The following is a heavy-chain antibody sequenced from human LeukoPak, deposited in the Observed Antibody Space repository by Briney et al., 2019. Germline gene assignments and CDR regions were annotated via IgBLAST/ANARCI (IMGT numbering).Heavy chain of an antibody. CDR3: AKDFLPLSSLGELSLLD. Sequence: GGSLRLSCAASGFTFSSYAMNWVRQAPGKGLEGVSVISGSGGTTYYADSVKGRFTISRDNSKNPLYLQINSLRAEDTALYYCAKDFLPLSSLGELSLLDWGQGTLVTVSS. CDR2: ISGSGGTT. J-gene: IGHJ4*02. CDR1: GFTFSSYA. D-gene: IGHD3-16*01. V-gene: IGHV3-23*01.